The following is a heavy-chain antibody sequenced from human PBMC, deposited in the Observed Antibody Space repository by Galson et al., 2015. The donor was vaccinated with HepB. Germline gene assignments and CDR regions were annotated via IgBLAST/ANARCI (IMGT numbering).Heavy chain of an antibody. D-gene: IGHD1-14*01. Sequence: SLRLSCAASGFTFYTYWMHWVRQAPGKGLVWVSRITADGSRTRFADSVKGRFTISRDNAKNTLYMQLNSLRVEDTAVYCCARDLTGQPGFDSGGQGTLVTVSS. CDR1: GFTFYTYW. CDR2: ITADGSRT. CDR3: ARDLTGQPGFDS. V-gene: IGHV3-74*01. J-gene: IGHJ4*02.